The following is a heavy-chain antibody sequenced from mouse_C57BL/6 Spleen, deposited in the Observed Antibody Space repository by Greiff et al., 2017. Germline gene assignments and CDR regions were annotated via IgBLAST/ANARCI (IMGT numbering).Heavy chain of an antibody. J-gene: IGHJ1*03. D-gene: IGHD1-1*01. CDR3: TTCYGSSSGYFDV. CDR2: IDPEDGDT. V-gene: IGHV14-1*01. Sequence: EVQLQQSGAELVRPGASVKLSCTASGFNIKDYYMHWVKQRPEQGLEWIGRIDPEDGDTEYAPKFQGKATMTADTSSNTAYLQLSSLTSEDTAVYYCTTCYGSSSGYFDVWGTGTTVTVSS. CDR1: GFNIKDYY.